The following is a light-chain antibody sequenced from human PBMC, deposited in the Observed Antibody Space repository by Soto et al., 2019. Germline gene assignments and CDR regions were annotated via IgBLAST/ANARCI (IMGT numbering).Light chain of an antibody. CDR2: DAS. V-gene: IGKV3-11*01. Sequence: EIVLTQSPATLSLSPGERATLSCRASQSVSSYLAWYQQKPGRPPRLLIYDASNRATGIPARFSGSGSGTDFTLTISSLEPEDFAVYYCQQRSNWTFGQGTKVEIK. CDR3: QQRSNWT. J-gene: IGKJ1*01. CDR1: QSVSSY.